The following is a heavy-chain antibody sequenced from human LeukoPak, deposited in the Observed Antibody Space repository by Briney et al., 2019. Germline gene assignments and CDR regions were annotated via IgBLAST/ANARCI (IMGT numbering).Heavy chain of an antibody. J-gene: IGHJ1*01. V-gene: IGHV1-46*01. Sequence: GASVKLSCTASGYTFTSYYMHWVRQAPGQGLEWMAIINPSGSTTSYAHTFQGRVTMTRDTSRSTVYMELTSLRSEDTAVYYCARSEGAEYLQHWGQGTLVTVSS. CDR1: GYTFTSYY. D-gene: IGHD3-16*01. CDR3: ARSEGAEYLQH. CDR2: INPSGSTT.